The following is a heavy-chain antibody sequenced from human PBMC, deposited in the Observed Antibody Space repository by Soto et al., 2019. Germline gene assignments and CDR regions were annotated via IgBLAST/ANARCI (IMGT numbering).Heavy chain of an antibody. CDR1: GYTFTDNV. CDR2: IHTAKGNT. V-gene: IGHV1-3*04. Sequence: GPSVEVSCKASGYTFTDNVMHWLRQARGQTLEWMGWIHTAKGNTKYSQTFQGRITMTRDTSTSTVYMELRSLRSEDTAIYYCARSSAGVFGIIIEGSNWLAPWGQGSLVTVPS. J-gene: IGHJ5*02. D-gene: IGHD3-16*02. CDR3: ARSSAGVFGIIIEGSNWLAP.